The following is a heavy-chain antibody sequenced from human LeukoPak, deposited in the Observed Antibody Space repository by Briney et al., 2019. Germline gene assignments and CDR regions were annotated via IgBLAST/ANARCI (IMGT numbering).Heavy chain of an antibody. CDR3: ASFIVVVPAAMAGPLDY. J-gene: IGHJ4*02. CDR1: GFTFSSYW. Sequence: GGSLRLSCAASGFTFSSYWMSWVRQAPGKGLEWVANINQDGSEKYYVDSVKGRFTISRDNAKNSLYLQMNSLRAEDTAVYYCASFIVVVPAAMAGPLDYWGQGTLVTVSS. D-gene: IGHD2-2*01. CDR2: INQDGSEK. V-gene: IGHV3-7*01.